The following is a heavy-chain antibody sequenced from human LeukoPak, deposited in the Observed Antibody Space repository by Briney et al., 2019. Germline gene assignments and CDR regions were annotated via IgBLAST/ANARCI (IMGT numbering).Heavy chain of an antibody. CDR3: ARLEVVISAINI. D-gene: IGHD2-15*01. V-gene: IGHV4-39*07. CDR2: IYYSGTT. J-gene: IGHJ4*02. CDR1: GGSIRSVNYY. Sequence: SETLSLTCAISGGSIRSVNYYWAWIRQPPGKGLEWIGNIYYSGTTYYNPSLKSRVAVSVDTSENQFSLRLNSVTAADTAVYYCARLEVVISAINIWGQGTQVTVSS.